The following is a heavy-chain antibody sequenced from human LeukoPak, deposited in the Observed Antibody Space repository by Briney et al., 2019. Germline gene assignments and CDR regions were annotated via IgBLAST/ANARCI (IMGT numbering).Heavy chain of an antibody. CDR2: ISPDSSYI. Sequence: GGSLRLSCAASGFIFSSYTVHWVRQAPGKGLEWVSSISPDSSYIYYSDSVKGRFTISRDSPKNSLHLQMNSLRAEDTAVFYCAREGLRQGLGRFDYWGQGILVTVSS. J-gene: IGHJ4*02. CDR3: AREGLRQGLGRFDY. V-gene: IGHV3-21*01. CDR1: GFIFSSYT. D-gene: IGHD3-16*01.